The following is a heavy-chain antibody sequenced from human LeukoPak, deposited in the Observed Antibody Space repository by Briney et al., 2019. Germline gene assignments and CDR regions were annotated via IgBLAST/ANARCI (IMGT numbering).Heavy chain of an antibody. J-gene: IGHJ4*02. CDR3: ARARVAVGVDY. V-gene: IGHV4-34*01. CDR2: INHSGHT. CDR1: GGSFSDYY. D-gene: IGHD2-15*01. Sequence: SETLSLTCAVYGGSFSDYYWSWIRQPPGKGLEWIGEINHSGHTNYNPSLKSRVTISVDTSKNQFSLRLSSVTAADTAVYYCARARVAVGVDYWGQGNLVTVSS.